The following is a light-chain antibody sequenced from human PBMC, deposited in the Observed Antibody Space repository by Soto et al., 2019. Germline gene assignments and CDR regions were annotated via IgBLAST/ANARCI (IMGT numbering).Light chain of an antibody. V-gene: IGLV1-40*01. Sequence: QSVLTQPPSVSGAPGQRVTISCTGSSSNIGAGYDVHWYQQLPGTAPKRLIYGNSNRPSGVPDRFSGSKSGTSASLAITGLQAEAEADYYCQSYDSSLSGVVFGGGTKLTVL. CDR2: GNS. J-gene: IGLJ2*01. CDR3: QSYDSSLSGVV. CDR1: SSNIGAGYD.